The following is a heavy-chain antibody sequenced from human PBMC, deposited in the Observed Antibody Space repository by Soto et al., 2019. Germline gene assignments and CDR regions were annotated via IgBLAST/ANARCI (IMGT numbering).Heavy chain of an antibody. V-gene: IGHV3-48*01. Sequence: GGSLRLSCAASGFTFSSYSMNWVRQAPGKGLEWVSYISSSSSTIYYADSVKGRFTISRDNAKNSLYLQMNSLRAEDTAVYYCARDGVLYDYVWGSYPSYLYYFDYWGQ. CDR3: ARDGVLYDYVWGSYPSYLYYFDY. CDR1: GFTFSSYS. CDR2: ISSSSSTI. D-gene: IGHD3-16*01. J-gene: IGHJ4*02.